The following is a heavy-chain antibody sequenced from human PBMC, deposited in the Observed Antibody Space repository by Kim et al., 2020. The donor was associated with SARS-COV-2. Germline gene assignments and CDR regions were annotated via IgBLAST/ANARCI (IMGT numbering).Heavy chain of an antibody. J-gene: IGHJ5*02. V-gene: IGHV3-33*08. Sequence: GGSLRLSCAASGFTVSSYDMHWVRQAPGKGLEWVAVICYDGSNKYYAYAVKGRFTISRDNSKNTLYLQMNSLRAEDTAVYYCARDVYSSGWYGWFDPWGQGTLVTVSS. D-gene: IGHD6-19*01. CDR1: GFTVSSYD. CDR3: ARDVYSSGWYGWFDP. CDR2: ICYDGSNK.